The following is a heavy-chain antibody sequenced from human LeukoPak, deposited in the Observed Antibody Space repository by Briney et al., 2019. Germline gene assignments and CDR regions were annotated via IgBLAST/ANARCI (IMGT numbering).Heavy chain of an antibody. J-gene: IGHJ4*02. Sequence: SGGSLRLSCVASGFIFENYGMDWVRQVPGKGLEWVSSINWNGVGTTYAESVKGRFTISRDNSKNTLYLQMNSLRAEDTAVYCCAKGDTTWELPHDYWGQGTLVTVSS. V-gene: IGHV3-20*04. CDR1: GFIFENYG. D-gene: IGHD1-26*01. CDR2: INWNGVGT. CDR3: AKGDTTWELPHDY.